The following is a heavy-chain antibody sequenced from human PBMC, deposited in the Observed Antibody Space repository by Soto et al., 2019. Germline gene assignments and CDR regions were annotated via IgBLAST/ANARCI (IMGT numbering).Heavy chain of an antibody. CDR2: IIPMFGTT. J-gene: IGHJ5*02. Sequence: QVQLVQSGSEVKMPGSSVKVSCKTSGGTFSRHAINWVRKPLGQGLEWRGGIIPMFGTTNYAQKFKGRVTISADESTSTAYMELSSLRSEDAAVYYCARAAIHGSSWYFWFDPWGQGTLVTVSS. V-gene: IGHV1-69*01. CDR3: ARAAIHGSSWYFWFDP. CDR1: GGTFSRHA. D-gene: IGHD6-13*01.